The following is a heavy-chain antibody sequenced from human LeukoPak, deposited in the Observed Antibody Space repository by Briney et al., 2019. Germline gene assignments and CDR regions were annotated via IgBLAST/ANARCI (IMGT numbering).Heavy chain of an antibody. D-gene: IGHD5-18*01. V-gene: IGHV4-34*01. CDR3: ASYTAGGGGLDY. CDR2: INHSGST. Sequence: SETLSLTCAVYGGSFSGYCWSWIRQPPGKGLEWIGEINHSGSTNYNPSLKSRVTISVDTSKNQFSLKLSSVTAADTAVYYCASYTAGGGGLDYWGQGTLVTVPS. CDR1: GGSFSGYC. J-gene: IGHJ4*02.